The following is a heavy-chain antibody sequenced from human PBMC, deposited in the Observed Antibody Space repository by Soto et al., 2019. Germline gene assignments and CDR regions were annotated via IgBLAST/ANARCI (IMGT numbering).Heavy chain of an antibody. CDR2: ISYDGSNK. CDR3: AKTGYYDAFDI. Sequence: QVQLVESGGGVVQPGRSLRLSCAASGFTFSSYGMHWVRQAPGKGLEWVAVISYDGSNKYYADSVKGRFTISRDNSKNTLYLQMNSLRAEDTAVYYCAKTGYYDAFDIWGQGTMVTVSS. V-gene: IGHV3-30*18. CDR1: GFTFSSYG. D-gene: IGHD3-10*01. J-gene: IGHJ3*02.